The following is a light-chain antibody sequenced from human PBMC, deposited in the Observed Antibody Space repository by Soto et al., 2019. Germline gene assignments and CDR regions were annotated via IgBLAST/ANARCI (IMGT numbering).Light chain of an antibody. CDR3: QQYKNWPPLP. V-gene: IGKV3-15*01. CDR2: AAS. Sequence: EIVMTQSPATLSVSPGETATLSCRASQSVGSAVAWYQHKPGQAPRLLIVAASIRATGVPGRFSGGGSGTEFTLTISSLPSEDFAVYYCQQYKNWPPLPFGGGTTVEIK. CDR1: QSVGSA. J-gene: IGKJ4*01.